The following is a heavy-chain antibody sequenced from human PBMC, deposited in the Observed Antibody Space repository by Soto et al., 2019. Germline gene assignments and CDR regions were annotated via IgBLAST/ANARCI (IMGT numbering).Heavy chain of an antibody. D-gene: IGHD1-26*01. CDR3: ARVLASDEGRYCLALDV. J-gene: IGHJ6*02. V-gene: IGHV3-74*01. CDR2: ISTDGSDT. CDR1: GFTFRSHW. Sequence: GGSLRLSCAASGFTFRSHWTHWVRQGQGQGLVWVSRISTDGSDTSYADSVKGRFTISRDNAKNTLFLEMNSLRGEDTGVYYCARVLASDEGRYCLALDVWCQGTTDNVSS.